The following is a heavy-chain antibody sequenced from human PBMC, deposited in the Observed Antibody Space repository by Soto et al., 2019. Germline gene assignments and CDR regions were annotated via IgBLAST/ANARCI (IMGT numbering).Heavy chain of an antibody. CDR1: GGTFSNFA. CDR2: IIPLFNVA. V-gene: IGHV1-69*01. Sequence: QVQLVQSGPEVKKPGSSVKVSCEASGGTFSNFAVNWVRQAPGQGLEWVGGIIPLFNVAKYAQKFEGRVTIVADDSTTTAYMHSTSLTSDATAVYYCAASGMDVMGYDYKDTEGLDIWGQGTMVTVSS. J-gene: IGHJ3*02. D-gene: IGHD4-4*01. CDR3: AASGMDVMGYDYKDTEGLDI.